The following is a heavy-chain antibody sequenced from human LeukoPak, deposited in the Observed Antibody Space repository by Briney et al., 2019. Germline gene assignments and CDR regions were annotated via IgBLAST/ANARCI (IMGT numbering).Heavy chain of an antibody. CDR2: IIPILGIA. CDR1: GGTFSSYA. V-gene: IGHV1-69*04. D-gene: IGHD3-9*01. Sequence: SVKVSCKASGGTFSSYAISWVRQAPGQGLEWMGRIIPILGIANYAQKFQGRVTITADKSTSTAYMELSSLRSEDTAVYYCAKTRGDYDILTGYSPYYYYYGMDVWGQGTTVTVSS. CDR3: AKTRGDYDILTGYSPYYYYYGMDV. J-gene: IGHJ6*02.